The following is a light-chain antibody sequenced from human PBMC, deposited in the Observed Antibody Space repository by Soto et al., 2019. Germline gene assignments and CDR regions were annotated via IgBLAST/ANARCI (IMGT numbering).Light chain of an antibody. J-gene: IGKJ3*01. CDR1: RGISSW. Sequence: DIQMTQSPSSVSASVGDRVTISCRASRGISSWLAWYQQKPGKAPSLLIYSASTLHSGVPSRFSGSGSGTDFTLTISSLQPEDFATYYCQQANSFPLTFGPGTKVDIK. V-gene: IGKV1-12*01. CDR3: QQANSFPLT. CDR2: SAS.